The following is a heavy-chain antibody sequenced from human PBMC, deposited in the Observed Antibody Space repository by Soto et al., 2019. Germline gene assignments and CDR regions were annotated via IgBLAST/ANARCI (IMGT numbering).Heavy chain of an antibody. CDR2: IYSDGTT. D-gene: IGHD6-19*01. V-gene: IGHV3-53*01. J-gene: IGHJ4*02. Sequence: EVQVVESGGDLIQPGGSLRLSCAASGFTVSGNYMNWVRQAPGKGLEWVSVIYSDGTTYYADSVKGRFTISRDNSKNTLYLQMNSLRAEDTAVYYCAIVSSDSIPWVDFWGQGTLVTVSS. CDR3: AIVSSDSIPWVDF. CDR1: GFTVSGNY.